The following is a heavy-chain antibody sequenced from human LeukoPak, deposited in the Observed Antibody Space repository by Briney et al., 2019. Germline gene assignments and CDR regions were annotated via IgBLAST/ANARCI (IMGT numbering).Heavy chain of an antibody. CDR2: ISGSGGST. V-gene: IGHV3-23*01. J-gene: IGHJ6*03. D-gene: IGHD2-15*01. Sequence: PGGSLRLSCAASGFTFSSYAMSWVRQAPGKGLEWVSAISGSGGSTYYADSVKGRFTISRDNSKNTLYLQMNSLRAEDTAVYYCAKADCSGGSCYPSYYMDVWGKGTTVTVSS. CDR3: AKADCSGGSCYPSYYMDV. CDR1: GFTFSSYA.